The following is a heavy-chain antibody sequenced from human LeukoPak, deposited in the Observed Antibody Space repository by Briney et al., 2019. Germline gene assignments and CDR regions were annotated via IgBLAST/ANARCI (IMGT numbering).Heavy chain of an antibody. Sequence: GASVNVSCKASGGTFSSYAISWVRQAPGQGLEWMGRIIPILGIANYAQKFQGRVTITADKSTSTAYMELSSLRSEDTAVYYCARDPYDYVWGSYPGVIDYWGQGTLVTVSS. V-gene: IGHV1-69*04. J-gene: IGHJ4*02. D-gene: IGHD3-16*02. CDR1: GGTFSSYA. CDR2: IIPILGIA. CDR3: ARDPYDYVWGSYPGVIDY.